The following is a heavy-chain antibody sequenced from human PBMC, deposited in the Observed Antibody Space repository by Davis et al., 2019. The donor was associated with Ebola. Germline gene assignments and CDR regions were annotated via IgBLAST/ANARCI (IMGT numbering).Heavy chain of an antibody. CDR1: GFTFSSYS. D-gene: IGHD2-15*01. V-gene: IGHV3-21*01. J-gene: IGHJ4*02. Sequence: GGSLRLSCAASGFTFSSYSMNWVRQAPGTGLEWVSSISSSSSYIYYADSVKGRFTISRDNAKNSLYLQMNSLRAEDTAVYYCARDLLGYCSGGSCWGQGTLVTVSS. CDR2: ISSSSSYI. CDR3: ARDLLGYCSGGSC.